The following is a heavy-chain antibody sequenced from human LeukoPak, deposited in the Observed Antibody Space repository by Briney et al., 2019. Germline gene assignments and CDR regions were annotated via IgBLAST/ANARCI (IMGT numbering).Heavy chain of an antibody. CDR3: ARAVRSSSSHWFDP. CDR2: IYYSGST. J-gene: IGHJ5*02. Sequence: SETLSLTCTVSGGSISSSSYYWGWIRQPPGKGLEWIGSIYYSGSTYYNPSLKSRVTISVDTSKNQFSLKLSSVTAADTAVYYCARAVRSSSSHWFDPWAREPWSPSPQ. D-gene: IGHD6-13*01. V-gene: IGHV4-39*07. CDR1: GGSISSSSYY.